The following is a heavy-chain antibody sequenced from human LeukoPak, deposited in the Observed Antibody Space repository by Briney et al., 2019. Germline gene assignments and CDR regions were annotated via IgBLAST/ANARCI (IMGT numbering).Heavy chain of an antibody. CDR2: ISYDGSNK. Sequence: GGSLRLSCAASGFTFSSYAMHWVRQAPGKGLEWVAVISYDGSNKYYADSVKGRFTISRDNSKITLYLQMNSLRAEDTAVYYCAMPHDTEYYFDYWGQGTLVTVSS. CDR1: GFTFSSYA. V-gene: IGHV3-30*04. J-gene: IGHJ4*02. CDR3: AMPHDTEYYFDY.